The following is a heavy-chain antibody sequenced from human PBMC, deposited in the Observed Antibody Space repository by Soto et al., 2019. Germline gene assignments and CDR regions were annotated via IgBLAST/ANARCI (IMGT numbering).Heavy chain of an antibody. J-gene: IGHJ5*02. D-gene: IGHD3-3*01. CDR2: IRSKANSYAT. Sequence: AGGSLRLSCAASGFTFSGSAMHWVRQASGKGLEWVGRIRSKANSYATAYAASVKGRFTISRDDSKNTAYLQMNSLKAEDTAVYYCTRHDGGYYDFWSGYLEAWFDPWGQGTLVTVSS. CDR3: TRHDGGYYDFWSGYLEAWFDP. CDR1: GFTFSGSA. V-gene: IGHV3-73*01.